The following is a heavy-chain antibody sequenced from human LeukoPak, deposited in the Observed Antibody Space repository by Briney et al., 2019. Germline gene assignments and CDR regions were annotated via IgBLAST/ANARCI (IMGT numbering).Heavy chain of an antibody. Sequence: ASVKVSCKASGYTFTSYAMHWVRQAPGQWLEWMGWINAGNGNTKYSQKFQDRFTIARDTSASTAYMELSSLRSEDTAVYYCARDLEVRGTMDVWGKGTTVTVSS. CDR3: ARDLEVRGTMDV. CDR1: GYTFTSYA. CDR2: INAGNGNT. J-gene: IGHJ6*04. D-gene: IGHD3-10*01. V-gene: IGHV1-3*01.